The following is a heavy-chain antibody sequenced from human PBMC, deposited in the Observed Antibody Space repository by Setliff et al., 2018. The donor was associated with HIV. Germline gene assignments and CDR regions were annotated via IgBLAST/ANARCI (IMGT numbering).Heavy chain of an antibody. D-gene: IGHD2-15*01. CDR2: INRFGIT. Sequence: PSETLSLTCAVYSGSFTGYYWTWTRQPPGKGLEWIGEINRFGITNYNPSLKSRLTLSVDTSKNQFSLNVNSVTAADTAVYYCARGGYCNSDNCDRGRNFDYWSQGMLVTVSS. V-gene: IGHV4-34*01. CDR1: SGSFTGYY. J-gene: IGHJ4*02. CDR3: ARGGYCNSDNCDRGRNFDY.